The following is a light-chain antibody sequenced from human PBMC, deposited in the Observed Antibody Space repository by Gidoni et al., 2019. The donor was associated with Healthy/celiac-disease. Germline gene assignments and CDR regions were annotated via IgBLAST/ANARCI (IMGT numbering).Light chain of an antibody. Sequence: QMTQSPSTLSASVGDRVTITCRASQSISSWLAWYQQKPGKAPKLLIYKASSLESGVPSRFSGSGSGTEFTLTISSLQPDDFATYYCQQYNSYSPYTFGQGTKLEIK. CDR2: KAS. V-gene: IGKV1-5*03. CDR3: QQYNSYSPYT. J-gene: IGKJ2*01. CDR1: QSISSW.